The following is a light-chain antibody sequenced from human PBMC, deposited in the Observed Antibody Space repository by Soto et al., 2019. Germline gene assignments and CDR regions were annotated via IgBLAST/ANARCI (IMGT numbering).Light chain of an antibody. J-gene: IGLJ3*02. V-gene: IGLV1-44*01. CDR2: RDN. CDR1: SSSIGSNT. CDR3: AAWDDSLKGPV. Sequence: QPVLTQPPSTSGTPGQRVTISCSGSSSSIGSNTVNWYQQVTGTAPKLLIYRDNQRPSGVPDRFSGSKSGTSASLAISGLQSEDEADYYCAAWDDSLKGPVFGGGTKLTVL.